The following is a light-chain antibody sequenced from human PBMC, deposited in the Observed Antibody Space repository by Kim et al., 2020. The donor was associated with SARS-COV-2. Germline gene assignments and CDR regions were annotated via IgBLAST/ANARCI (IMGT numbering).Light chain of an antibody. CDR2: KNT. V-gene: IGLV3-27*01. Sequence: VSPEQTARITCSGDVLAKKYARWFQQKPGQAPILVIYKNTERPSGIPERFSGSSSGTTVTLTISGAQVEDEADYYCYSAADNSWVFGGGTQLTVL. J-gene: IGLJ3*02. CDR3: YSAADNSWV. CDR1: VLAKKY.